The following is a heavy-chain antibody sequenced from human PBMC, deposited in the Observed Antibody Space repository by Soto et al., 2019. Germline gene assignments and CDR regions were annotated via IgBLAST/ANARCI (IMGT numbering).Heavy chain of an antibody. V-gene: IGHV4-4*02. CDR1: GASISSSHW. CDR3: VRKDYSDWFFDL. Sequence: QVQLQESGPGLVKPSGTLSLTCAVSGASISSSHWWSWVRQPPGKGLEWIGEIYHSGSTYYNASLKSRGGISLDKSKNQFSLKLRSVTAADTAVYYCVRKDYSDWFFDLWGRGTLVTVSS. J-gene: IGHJ2*01. CDR2: IYHSGST. D-gene: IGHD4-4*01.